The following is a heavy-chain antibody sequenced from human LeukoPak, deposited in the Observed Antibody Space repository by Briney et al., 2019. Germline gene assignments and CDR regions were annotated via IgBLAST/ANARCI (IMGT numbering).Heavy chain of an antibody. D-gene: IGHD6-13*01. V-gene: IGHV3-23*01. J-gene: IGHJ4*02. Sequence: GGSLRLSCAASGFTFSSYAMSWVRQAPGKGLEWVSLISSSGDSAYFADSVKGRFTISRDNSKNTVYLQMNSLRAEDTAVYYCAKAEVAAAGYGWFDYWGQGTLVTVSS. CDR1: GFTFSSYA. CDR3: AKAEVAAAGYGWFDY. CDR2: ISSSGDSA.